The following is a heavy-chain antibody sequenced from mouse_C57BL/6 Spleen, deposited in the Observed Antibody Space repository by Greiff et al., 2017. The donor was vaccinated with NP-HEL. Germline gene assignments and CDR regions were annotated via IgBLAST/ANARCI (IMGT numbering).Heavy chain of an antibody. J-gene: IGHJ4*01. Sequence: EVQLQQSGAELVRPGASVKLSCTASGFNIKDYYMHWVKQRPEQGLEWIGRIDPEDGDTEYAPKFQGKATMTADTASNTAYLQLSSLTSEDTAVYYCTTEGIDYYAMDYWGQGTSVTVSS. V-gene: IGHV14-1*01. CDR1: GFNIKDYY. CDR3: TTEGIDYYAMDY. CDR2: IDPEDGDT.